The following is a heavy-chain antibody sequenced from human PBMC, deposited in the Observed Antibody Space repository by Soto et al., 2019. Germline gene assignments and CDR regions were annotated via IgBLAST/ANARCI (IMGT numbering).Heavy chain of an antibody. D-gene: IGHD5-12*01. CDR3: AKVDIVATIVIGAAFDI. J-gene: IGHJ3*02. Sequence: GGSLRLSCAASGFTFSSYAMSWVRQAPGKGLEWVSAISGSGGSTYYADSVKGRFTISRDNSKNTLYLQMNSLRAEDTAVYYCAKVDIVATIVIGAAFDIWGQGTMVTVSS. V-gene: IGHV3-23*01. CDR1: GFTFSSYA. CDR2: ISGSGGST.